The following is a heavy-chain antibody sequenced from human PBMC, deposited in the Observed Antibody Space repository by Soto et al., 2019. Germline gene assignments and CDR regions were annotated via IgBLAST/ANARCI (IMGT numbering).Heavy chain of an antibody. CDR3: ARWYYYDSSDYYVDY. J-gene: IGHJ4*02. CDR1: GYTFTSNG. CDR2: ISAYNGNT. Sequence: QVPLVQSGAEVKKPGASVKVSCKASGYTFTSNGINWVRQAPGQGLEWMGWISAYNGNTNYAPKLQGRVTMTTDTSTSTAYMELRSLRSDDTAVYYCARWYYYDSSDYYVDYWGQGTLVTVSS. V-gene: IGHV1-18*04. D-gene: IGHD3-22*01.